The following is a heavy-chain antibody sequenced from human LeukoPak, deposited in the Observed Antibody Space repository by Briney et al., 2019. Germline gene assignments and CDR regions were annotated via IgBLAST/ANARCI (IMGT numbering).Heavy chain of an antibody. D-gene: IGHD6-19*01. CDR1: GFTFSSYW. J-gene: IGHJ5*02. Sequence: GGSLRLSCAASGFTFSSYWMSWVRQAPGKGLEWVANIKKDGSEKKYVDSVKGRFTISRDNAENSLYLQMNSLRAEDTAVYYCAREGGSGWYSGWFDPWGQGTLVTVSS. V-gene: IGHV3-7*01. CDR2: IKKDGSEK. CDR3: AREGGSGWYSGWFDP.